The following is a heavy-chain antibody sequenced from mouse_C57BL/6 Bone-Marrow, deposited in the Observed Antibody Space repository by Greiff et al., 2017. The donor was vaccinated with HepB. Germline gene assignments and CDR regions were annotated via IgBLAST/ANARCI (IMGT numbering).Heavy chain of an antibody. CDR2: IDPNSGGT. V-gene: IGHV1-72*01. Sequence: QVQLQQPGAELVKPGASVKLSCKASGYTFTSYWMHWVKQRPGQGLEWIGRIDPNSGGTKYNEKFKSKATLTVDKPSSTAYMQLSSLTSEDSAVYYCARSGYYYGSTPFAYWGQGTLVTVSA. CDR3: ARSGYYYGSTPFAY. J-gene: IGHJ3*01. D-gene: IGHD1-1*01. CDR1: GYTFTSYW.